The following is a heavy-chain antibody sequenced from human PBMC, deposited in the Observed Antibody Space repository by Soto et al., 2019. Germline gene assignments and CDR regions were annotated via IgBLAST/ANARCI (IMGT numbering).Heavy chain of an antibody. J-gene: IGHJ4*02. V-gene: IGHV3-30*14. Sequence: GGSLRLSCAASGFTFSGFALHWVRQTPGKGLEWVAVISYDGSKKYYADSVKSRFTISRDNSKNTLYLQMNSLRDEDTAVYFCARDEGREVTGRGSDYWGQGTRVTVSS. CDR2: ISYDGSKK. D-gene: IGHD3-9*01. CDR3: ARDEGREVTGRGSDY. CDR1: GFTFSGFA.